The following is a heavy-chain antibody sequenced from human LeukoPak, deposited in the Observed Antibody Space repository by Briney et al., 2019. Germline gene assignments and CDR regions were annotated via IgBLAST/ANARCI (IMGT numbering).Heavy chain of an antibody. CDR3: ESVTLFGESALDY. V-gene: IGHV3-53*01. CDR1: GLTVSSNY. J-gene: IGHJ4*02. D-gene: IGHD3-10*01. Sequence: GGSLRLSCAAAGLTVSSNYMSWVRQAPGKGLEWVSIIYSGGSGGSTYYADSVKGRFTISRDNSKNTLYLQMNSLRAEDTAVYYGESVTLFGESALDYWGQGTVVTVSS. CDR2: IYSGGSGGST.